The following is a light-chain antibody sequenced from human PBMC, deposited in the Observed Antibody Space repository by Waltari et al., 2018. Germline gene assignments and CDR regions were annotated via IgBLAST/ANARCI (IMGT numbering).Light chain of an antibody. CDR1: AVRRKS. CDR2: YDS. Sequence: SSVLAQPHSVSVAPGETAQITCGGGAVRRKSVHRDQHKLGQAPQLVIYYDSARPSGIPERFSGSNSGNTSTLTISRVEAGDEADYYCQVWDNTSDHVFGTGTTVTVL. V-gene: IGLV3-21*04. CDR3: QVWDNTSDHV. J-gene: IGLJ1*01.